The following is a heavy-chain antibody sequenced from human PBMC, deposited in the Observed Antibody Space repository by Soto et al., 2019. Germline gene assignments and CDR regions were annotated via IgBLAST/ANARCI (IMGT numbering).Heavy chain of an antibody. CDR3: AHRPSAAAGSGNNWFDS. CDR2: IYWDDDK. V-gene: IGHV2-5*02. Sequence: QITLRESGPTLVKPTQTLTLTCTFSGFSISTTAVSVGWIRQPPGKALEWLALIYWDDDKRYSSSLKSRLTITKDTSKNQVVLTMTNMDPVDTATYYCAHRPSAAAGSGNNWFDSWGQGTLVTVSS. CDR1: GFSISTTAVS. D-gene: IGHD6-13*01. J-gene: IGHJ5*01.